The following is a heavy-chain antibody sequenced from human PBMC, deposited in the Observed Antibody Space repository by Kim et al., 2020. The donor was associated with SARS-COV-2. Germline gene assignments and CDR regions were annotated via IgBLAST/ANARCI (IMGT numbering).Heavy chain of an antibody. CDR2: ILGTA. V-gene: IGHV1-69*01. CDR3: ARERGDY. Sequence: ILGTANYAQKFQGRVTITADESTSTAYMELSSLRSEDTAVYYCARERGDYWGQGTLVTVSS. J-gene: IGHJ4*02.